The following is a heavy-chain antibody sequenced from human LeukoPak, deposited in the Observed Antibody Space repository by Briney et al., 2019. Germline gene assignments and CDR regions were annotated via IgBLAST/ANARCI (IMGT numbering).Heavy chain of an antibody. D-gene: IGHD2-15*01. V-gene: IGHV3-23*01. Sequence: GGSLRLSCAASGFTFSSYAMSWVRQAPGKGLERVSAISGSGGSTYYADSVKGRFTISRDNAKNSLYLQMNSLRAEDTAVYYCARSDTNCSGGSCYYYYGMDVWGQGTTVTVSS. CDR2: ISGSGGST. CDR3: ARSDTNCSGGSCYYYYGMDV. CDR1: GFTFSSYA. J-gene: IGHJ6*02.